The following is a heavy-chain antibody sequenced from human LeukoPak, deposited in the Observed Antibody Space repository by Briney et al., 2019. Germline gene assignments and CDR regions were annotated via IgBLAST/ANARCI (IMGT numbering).Heavy chain of an antibody. J-gene: IGHJ3*02. CDR2: INHSGTT. Sequence: PSETLSLTCAVYGGSFSGYYWSWIRQPPGKGLEWIGEINHSGTTNYNPSLKSRVTISVDTSKNQFSLKLSSVTAADTAVYYCARNGDGYNTNDAFDIWGQGTMVTVSS. D-gene: IGHD5-24*01. CDR3: ARNGDGYNTNDAFDI. V-gene: IGHV4-34*01. CDR1: GGSFSGYY.